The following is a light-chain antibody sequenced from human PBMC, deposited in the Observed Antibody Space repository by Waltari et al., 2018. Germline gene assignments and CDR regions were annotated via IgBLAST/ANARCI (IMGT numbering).Light chain of an antibody. J-gene: IGKJ5*01. Sequence: DIQMTQSPSSVSASVGDRVTITCRASHGINNKIAWYQQKPGKAPSLLIYGASSLQTGVPSRFRDSGSGTEFTLTISSLQPEDFATYYCQQINSFPITFGQGTRLEIK. CDR1: HGINNK. CDR2: GAS. V-gene: IGKV1-12*01. CDR3: QQINSFPIT.